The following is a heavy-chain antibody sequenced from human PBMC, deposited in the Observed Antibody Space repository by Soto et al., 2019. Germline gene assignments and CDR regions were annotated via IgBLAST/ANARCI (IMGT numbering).Heavy chain of an antibody. CDR2: VSHIGST. J-gene: IGHJ6*02. Sequence: SLTCAVSGYSISSRFYWGWIRQPPGKGLEWIGSVSHIGSTYYNASLKSRVTIFVDTSKSQFSLILGSVTAADTAVYYCARHDWARFYGMDVWGQGTTVTVSS. V-gene: IGHV4-38-2*01. D-gene: IGHD2-21*01. CDR3: ARHDWARFYGMDV. CDR1: GYSISSRFY.